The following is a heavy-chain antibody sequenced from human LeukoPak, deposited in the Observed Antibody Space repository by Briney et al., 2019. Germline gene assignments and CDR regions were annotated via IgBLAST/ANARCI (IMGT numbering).Heavy chain of an antibody. CDR1: GGTFSSYA. CDR3: ARGHGSGYTNYFDP. V-gene: IGHV1-46*01. D-gene: IGHD3-10*01. CDR2: INPTGGSA. Sequence: ASVKVSCKASGGTFSSYAISWVRQAPGQGLEWMGIINPTGGSAGFAQKFQDRVTMTRDMSTSTFYMELSSLRSEDTAVYYCARGHGSGYTNYFDPWGQGALVTVSS. J-gene: IGHJ5*02.